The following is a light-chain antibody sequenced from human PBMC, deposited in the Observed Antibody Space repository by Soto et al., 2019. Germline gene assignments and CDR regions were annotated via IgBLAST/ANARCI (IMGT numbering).Light chain of an antibody. CDR1: QGISSY. J-gene: IGKJ4*01. Sequence: IQLTQSPSSLSASVGDRVTITCLASQGISSYLGWYQQKPGKAPKLLIYAASTLQSGVPSRFSGSGSGTDFTLTISSLQPEDFATYYCQQLNSYPLTFGGGTKVDIK. CDR3: QQLNSYPLT. V-gene: IGKV1-9*01. CDR2: AAS.